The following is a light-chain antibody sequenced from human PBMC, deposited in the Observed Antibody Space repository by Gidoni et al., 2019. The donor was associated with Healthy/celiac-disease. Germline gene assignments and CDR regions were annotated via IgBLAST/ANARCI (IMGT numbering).Light chain of an antibody. J-gene: IGKJ2*01. CDR3: QQYYSTPYT. CDR2: WAS. Sequence: DIVMTQSPDSLAASLGERATINCKSSQSVLYSSNNKNYLSWYQQKPGQPPTLLIYWASTRDSVVPDRFSGSGSGTDFTLTISSLQAEDVAVYYCQQYYSTPYTFGQGTKLEIK. CDR1: QSVLYSSNNKNY. V-gene: IGKV4-1*01.